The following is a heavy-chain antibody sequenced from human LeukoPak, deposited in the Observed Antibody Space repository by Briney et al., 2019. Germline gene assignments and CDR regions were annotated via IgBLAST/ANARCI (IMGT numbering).Heavy chain of an antibody. J-gene: IGHJ4*02. V-gene: IGHV4-34*01. CDR1: GGSFGGYY. CDR2: INHSGST. CDR3: ARGGYFDSSGYPNPLDY. Sequence: SETLSLTCAVYGGSFGGYYWTWIRQPPGKGPEWVGEINHSGSTNYNPSLKRRAIVSVDTAKNQFSLKLNSVTAADTAVYYCARGGYFDSSGYPNPLDYWGQGILVTVSS. D-gene: IGHD3-22*01.